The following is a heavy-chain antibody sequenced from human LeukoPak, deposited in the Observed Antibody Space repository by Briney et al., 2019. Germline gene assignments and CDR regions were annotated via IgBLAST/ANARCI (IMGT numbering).Heavy chain of an antibody. Sequence: GGSLRLSCAASGLTFSDYWMTWVRQAPGKGLEWVANIKQDGSEMYYVDSVKGRFTISRDNAKNSLYLQMKSLRAEDTAVYYCARKPRNLGYGDYWGQGTLVTVSS. J-gene: IGHJ4*02. D-gene: IGHD2-15*01. CDR3: ARKPRNLGYGDY. CDR1: GLTFSDYW. V-gene: IGHV3-7*01. CDR2: IKQDGSEM.